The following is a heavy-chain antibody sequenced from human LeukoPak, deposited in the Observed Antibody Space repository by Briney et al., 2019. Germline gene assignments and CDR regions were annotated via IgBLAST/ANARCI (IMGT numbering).Heavy chain of an antibody. V-gene: IGHV4-59*08. Sequence: SETLSLTCTVSGGSISSYYWSWIRQPPGKGLEWIGYIYYSGSTNYNPSLKSRVTISVDTSKNQFSLKLSSVTAADTAVYYCARTLYSSSHFDYWGQGTLVTVSS. D-gene: IGHD6-6*01. CDR3: ARTLYSSSHFDY. J-gene: IGHJ4*02. CDR2: IYYSGST. CDR1: GGSISSYY.